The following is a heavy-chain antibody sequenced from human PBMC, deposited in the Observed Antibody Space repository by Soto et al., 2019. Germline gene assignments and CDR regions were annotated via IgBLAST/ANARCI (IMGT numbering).Heavy chain of an antibody. V-gene: IGHV2-5*02. D-gene: IGHD3-3*01. J-gene: IGHJ4*02. CDR3: ARSFDFWSGYYFSY. CDR2: IFWDDDK. CDR1: GFSLSTSGVA. Sequence: QITLKESGPTLVKPTQTLTLTCTFSGFSLSTSGVAVGWIRQAPRKAPEWLAFIFWDDDKRYSPSLENRLTITKDTSKNQVVLTMTNMVPVDTATYYCARSFDFWSGYYFSYWGRGTLVTVFS.